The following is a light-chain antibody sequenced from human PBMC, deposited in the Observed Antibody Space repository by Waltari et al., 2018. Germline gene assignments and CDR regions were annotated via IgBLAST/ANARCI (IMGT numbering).Light chain of an antibody. CDR3: SSYTSSNTVL. Sequence: QSALTQPASVSGSPGQSITISCPGTSSDVGGYNAVSWYQQHPGKAPKLMIYDVDKRPSGVSYRFSGSKSGNTASLTISGLQAEDEADYYCSSYTSSNTVLFGGGTRLTVL. CDR2: DVD. CDR1: SSDVGGYNA. V-gene: IGLV2-14*03. J-gene: IGLJ2*01.